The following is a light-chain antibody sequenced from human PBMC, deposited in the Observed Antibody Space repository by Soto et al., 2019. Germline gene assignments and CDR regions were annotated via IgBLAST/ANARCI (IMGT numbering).Light chain of an antibody. CDR1: PSVTNY. V-gene: IGKV3-11*01. Sequence: EIVLMQSPGTLPLSPGERATLSCRASPSVTNYLAWYQQKPGQPPRLLIYGAFNRAAGIPARFSGSGSGTDFTLTISSLEPEDSAVYYCQQRNIWPPVTFGQGTRLEIK. J-gene: IGKJ5*01. CDR3: QQRNIWPPVT. CDR2: GAF.